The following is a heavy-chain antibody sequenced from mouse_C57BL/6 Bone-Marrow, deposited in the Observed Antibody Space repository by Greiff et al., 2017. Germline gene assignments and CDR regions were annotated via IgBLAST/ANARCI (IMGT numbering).Heavy chain of an antibody. CDR2: IDPSDSET. Sequence: QVQLKQPGAELVRPGSSVKLSCKASGYTFTSYWMHWVKQRPIQGLEWIGNIDPSDSETHYNQKFKDKATLTVDKSSSTAYMQLSSLTSEDSAVYYGARVYYGNSYYFDYWGQGTTLTVSS. D-gene: IGHD2-1*01. J-gene: IGHJ2*01. V-gene: IGHV1-52*01. CDR3: ARVYYGNSYYFDY. CDR1: GYTFTSYW.